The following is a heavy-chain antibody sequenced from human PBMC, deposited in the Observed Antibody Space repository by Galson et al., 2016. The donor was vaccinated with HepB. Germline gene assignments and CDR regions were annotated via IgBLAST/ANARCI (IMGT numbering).Heavy chain of an antibody. Sequence: QSGAEVKKPGESLRISCQGSGYRFISHWIGWVRQMPGRGLEWMGIIYPADSDARYSPSFQGQVTFSVDKSNNTAYLQWNNVKASVSATYYCARHGDYGDLTNEFDTWGQGTVVAV. J-gene: IGHJ3*02. V-gene: IGHV5-51*01. CDR3: ARHGDYGDLTNEFDT. CDR1: GYRFISHW. CDR2: IYPADSDA. D-gene: IGHD4-17*01.